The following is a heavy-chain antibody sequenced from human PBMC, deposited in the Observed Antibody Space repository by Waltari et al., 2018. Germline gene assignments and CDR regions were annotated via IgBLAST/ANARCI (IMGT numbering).Heavy chain of an antibody. CDR1: GFTFRDYA. J-gene: IGHJ4*02. D-gene: IGHD2-21*01. V-gene: IGHV3-23*01. Sequence: EVQLLESGGGLVQPGGSLRLSCTVSGFTFRDYAMTWVRQAPGRGLGWVALVVSSGAATYYAESVKGRFSISRDNSRNTLYLQMNSLRAEDTAMYYCAKRGAPGELWFFDYWGQGNLVTVSS. CDR2: VVSSGAAT. CDR3: AKRGAPGELWFFDY.